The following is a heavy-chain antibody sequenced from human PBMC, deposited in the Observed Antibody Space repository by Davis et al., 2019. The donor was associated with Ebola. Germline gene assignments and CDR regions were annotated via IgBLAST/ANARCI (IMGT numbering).Heavy chain of an antibody. CDR2: ISSSSSYI. D-gene: IGHD3-22*01. V-gene: IGHV3-21*01. CDR1: GFTFSSYS. Sequence: GESLKISCAASGFTFSSYSMNWVRQAPGKGLEWVSSISSSSSYIYYADSVKGRFTISRDNAKNLLYLQMNSLRAEDTAVYYCARTGDYYDSSGYYLFDYWGQGTLVTVSS. J-gene: IGHJ4*02. CDR3: ARTGDYYDSSGYYLFDY.